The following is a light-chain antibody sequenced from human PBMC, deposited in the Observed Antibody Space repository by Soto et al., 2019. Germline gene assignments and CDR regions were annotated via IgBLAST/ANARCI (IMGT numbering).Light chain of an antibody. CDR3: HQYDSSPPT. J-gene: IGKJ1*01. CDR1: QSLSGSY. Sequence: EIVLTQSPGPLSLSPGERATLSCRASQSLSGSYLAWYQQKPGQAPRLLIYGVSNSSTDIPDRFSGSGSGTDFNLTITRLEPEDFAVYYCHQYDSSPPTFGQGTKVEIK. CDR2: GVS. V-gene: IGKV3-20*01.